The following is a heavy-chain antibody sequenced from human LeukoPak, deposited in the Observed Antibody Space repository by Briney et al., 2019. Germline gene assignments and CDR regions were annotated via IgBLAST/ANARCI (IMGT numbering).Heavy chain of an antibody. Sequence: GGSLRLSCAASGFTFSSSWMNWVRQAPGKGLEWVAGIKEDGSLKYYMESVEGRFTISRDNAKNSLYLQMNSLRAEDTAVYYCARDGIEGVTVLDYWGQGTLVTVSS. CDR3: ARDGIEGVTVLDY. J-gene: IGHJ4*02. CDR2: IKEDGSLK. CDR1: GFTFSSSW. V-gene: IGHV3-7*01. D-gene: IGHD1-26*01.